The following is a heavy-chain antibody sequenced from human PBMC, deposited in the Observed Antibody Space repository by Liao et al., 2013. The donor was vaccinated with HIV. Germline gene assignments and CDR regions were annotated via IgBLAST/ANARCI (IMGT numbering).Heavy chain of an antibody. J-gene: IGHJ4*02. CDR1: GGSISSGSYY. D-gene: IGHD5-18*01. CDR2: IYTSGTA. V-gene: IGHV4-61*02. CDR3: ASRGYSYGYYFDY. Sequence: QVHLQESGPGLVKPSQTLSLTCTVSGGSISSGSYYWSWIRQPAGKGLEWIGHIYTSGTADYKPSLKSRVTISADTSKNQFSLRLSSVTAADTAVYYCASRGYSYGYYFDYWGQGTLVTVSS.